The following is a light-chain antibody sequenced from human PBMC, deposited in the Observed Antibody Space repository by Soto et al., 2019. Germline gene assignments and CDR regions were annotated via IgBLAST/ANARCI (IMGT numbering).Light chain of an antibody. CDR1: SSDVGGYNY. CDR3: SSYAGSSNV. CDR2: EVN. J-gene: IGLJ1*01. Sequence: QSALTQPPSASGSPGKSVAISCAGTSSDVGGYNYVSWYQQHPGKAPKLMIYEVNKRPSGVPDHFSGSKSGKKASLTVPGLPAEDEDDYYCSSYAGSSNVFGTGTQVTVL. V-gene: IGLV2-8*01.